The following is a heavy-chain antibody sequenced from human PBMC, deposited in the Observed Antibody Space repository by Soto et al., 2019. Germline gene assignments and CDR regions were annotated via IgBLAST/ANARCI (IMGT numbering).Heavy chain of an antibody. Sequence: QVQLVQSGAEVKKPGSSVKVSCKASGGTFSSYAISWVRQAPGQGLEWMGGIIPISGTANSAQKFQGRVTINADESTSTAYMELSSLRSEDTAVYYCARSQGSRTSLEIYYCYYYGIDVWGQGTKVTVSS. CDR1: GGTFSSYA. D-gene: IGHD2-2*01. J-gene: IGHJ6*02. CDR2: IIPISGTA. CDR3: ARSQGSRTSLEIYYCYYYGIDV. V-gene: IGHV1-69*01.